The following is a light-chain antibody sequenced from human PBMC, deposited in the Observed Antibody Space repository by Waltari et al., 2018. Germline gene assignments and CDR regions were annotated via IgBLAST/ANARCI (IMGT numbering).Light chain of an antibody. CDR3: AAWDDTVKSVL. Sequence: QQVPATAPKVLIYKDDRRPSGVPDRFSASKSGTAASLAISGLRSDDEADYYCAAWDDTVKSVLFGGGTKLTVL. CDR2: KDD. V-gene: IGLV1-47*01. J-gene: IGLJ2*01.